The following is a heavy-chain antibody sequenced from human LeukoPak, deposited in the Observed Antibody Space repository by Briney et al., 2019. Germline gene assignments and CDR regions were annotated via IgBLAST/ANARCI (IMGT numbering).Heavy chain of an antibody. D-gene: IGHD3-10*01. CDR2: IYPGDSDT. Sequence: GESLKISCKGSGYSFTSYWIGWVRQMPGKGLEWMGIIYPGDSDTRYSPSFQGQVTISADKSISTAYLQWSSLKASDTAMYYCARSGSWFGEPIDGWFDPWGQGTLVTVSS. CDR1: GYSFTSYW. CDR3: ARSGSWFGEPIDGWFDP. V-gene: IGHV5-51*01. J-gene: IGHJ5*02.